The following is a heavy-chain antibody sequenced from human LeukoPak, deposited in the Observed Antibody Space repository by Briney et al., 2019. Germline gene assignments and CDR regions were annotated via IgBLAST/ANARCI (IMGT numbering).Heavy chain of an antibody. D-gene: IGHD6-13*01. V-gene: IGHV4-34*01. Sequence: SETLSLTCAVYGGSFSGYYWSWIRQPPGKGLEWIGEINHSGSTNYNPSLKSRVTISVDTSKNQFSLKLSSVTAADTAVYYCARRGSSWYRDYYFDYWGQGTLVTVSS. J-gene: IGHJ4*02. CDR3: ARRGSSWYRDYYFDY. CDR1: GGSFSGYY. CDR2: INHSGST.